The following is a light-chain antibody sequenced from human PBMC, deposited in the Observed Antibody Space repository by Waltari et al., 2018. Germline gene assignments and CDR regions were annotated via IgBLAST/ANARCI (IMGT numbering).Light chain of an antibody. CDR2: DTS. V-gene: IGKV1-9*01. CDR3: QHLKTYPIT. J-gene: IGKJ5*01. Sequence: DIQLTQSPSFLSASVGDRVTITCRASQDISKSLAWYQRKPGKAPNVLISDTSTLQDGVPLRFSGSGSGTEFTLTVRGLHPEDFAIYYCQHLKTYPITFGQGTRLEI. CDR1: QDISKS.